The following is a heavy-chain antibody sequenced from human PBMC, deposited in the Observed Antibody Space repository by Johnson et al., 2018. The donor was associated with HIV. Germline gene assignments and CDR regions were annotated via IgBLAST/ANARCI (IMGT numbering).Heavy chain of an antibody. J-gene: IGHJ3*02. CDR1: GFTFTKYG. CDR3: ARVICNFWGGPHAFDI. CDR2: ISYDGSYT. D-gene: IGHD3-3*01. V-gene: IGHV3-30*03. Sequence: QVHLVESGGGLVKAGGSLRLSCAASGFTFTKYGMHWVRQAPGKGLEWVAVISYDGSYTYSTDSLKGRFTISRDNSKNTLYLQMNSLSAEGTAVYYCARVICNFWGGPHAFDIWGQGTMVTVSS.